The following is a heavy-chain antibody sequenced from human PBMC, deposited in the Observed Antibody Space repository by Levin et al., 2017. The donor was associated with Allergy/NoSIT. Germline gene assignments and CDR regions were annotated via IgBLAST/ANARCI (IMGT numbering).Heavy chain of an antibody. CDR2: IQTDGSST. J-gene: IGHJ4*02. CDR3: ARGTLNGATFFGH. CDR1: GFTFSSYW. D-gene: IGHD1-26*01. V-gene: IGHV3-74*01. Sequence: PGGSLRLSCAASGFTFSSYWMHWVRQAPGTGLLWVSRIQTDGSSTYYADSVKGRFTISRDNAKNTLYLQMNSLRVEDTAVYYCARGTLNGATFFGHWGQGTLVTFS.